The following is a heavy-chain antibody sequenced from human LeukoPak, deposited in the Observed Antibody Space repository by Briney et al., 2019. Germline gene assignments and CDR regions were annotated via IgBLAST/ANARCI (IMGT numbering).Heavy chain of an antibody. Sequence: PSETLSLTCTVSGGSISSYYWSWIRQPPGKGLEWIGYIYTSGSTNYNPSLKSRVTISVNTSKNQFSLKLSSVTAADTAVYYCARGSYDYVWGSYREYNWFDPWGQGTPVTVSS. CDR1: GGSISSYY. CDR2: IYTSGST. D-gene: IGHD3-16*02. CDR3: ARGSYDYVWGSYREYNWFDP. V-gene: IGHV4-4*09. J-gene: IGHJ5*02.